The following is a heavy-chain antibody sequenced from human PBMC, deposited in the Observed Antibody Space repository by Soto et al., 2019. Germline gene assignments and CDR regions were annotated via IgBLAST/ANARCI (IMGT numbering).Heavy chain of an antibody. CDR3: ARGVGSGTYYNQYNWFDP. J-gene: IGHJ5*02. Sequence: SVKVSCEASGGTFSSYTISWVRQAPGQGLEWMGRIIPILGIANHAQKLQGRVTMTTDTSTSTAYMELRSLRSDDTAVYYCARGVGSGTYYNQYNWFDPWGQGTLVTVSS. V-gene: IGHV1-69*02. CDR1: GGTFSSYT. CDR2: IIPILGIA. D-gene: IGHD3-10*01.